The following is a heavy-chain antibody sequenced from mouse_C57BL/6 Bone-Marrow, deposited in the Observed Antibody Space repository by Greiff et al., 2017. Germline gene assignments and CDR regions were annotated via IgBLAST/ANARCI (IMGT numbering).Heavy chain of an antibody. D-gene: IGHD1-1*01. CDR2: IWTGGGT. Sequence: VQLQESGPGLVAPSQSLSITCTVSGFSLTSYAISWVRQPPGKGLEWLGVIWTGGGTNYNSALKSRLSISKDNSKSQVFLKMNSLKTDDTARYYCARRGYYYGSSYDWYFDVWGTGTTVTVSS. J-gene: IGHJ1*03. CDR3: ARRGYYYGSSYDWYFDV. V-gene: IGHV2-9-1*01. CDR1: GFSLTSYA.